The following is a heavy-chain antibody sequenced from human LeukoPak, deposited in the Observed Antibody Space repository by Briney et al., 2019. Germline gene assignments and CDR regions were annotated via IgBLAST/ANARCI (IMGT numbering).Heavy chain of an antibody. Sequence: SGGSLRLSCAASGFTFSNYCMNWVRQAPGKGLEWVSSVASSGNYKYYADSVKGRFTISRDNAKNSVSLQMNSLRAADTAVYYCVRDDDFWSGPLDYWGQGTLVTV. D-gene: IGHD3-3*01. CDR1: GFTFSNYC. CDR3: VRDDDFWSGPLDY. V-gene: IGHV3-21*01. J-gene: IGHJ4*02. CDR2: VASSGNYK.